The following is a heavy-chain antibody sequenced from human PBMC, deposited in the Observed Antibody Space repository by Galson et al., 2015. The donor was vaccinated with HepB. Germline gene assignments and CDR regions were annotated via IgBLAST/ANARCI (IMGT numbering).Heavy chain of an antibody. Sequence: SLRLSCAASGFTFSSYTMNWVRQAPGKGLEWISYISTTSDNKFSADSVKGRFIISRDNAKNLLYLQMNSLRAEDTAVCYCTRIALSGSYWYFDYWGQGSLVTVSS. CDR3: TRIALSGSYWYFDY. V-gene: IGHV3-48*01. D-gene: IGHD1-26*01. J-gene: IGHJ4*02. CDR1: GFTFSSYT. CDR2: ISTTSDNK.